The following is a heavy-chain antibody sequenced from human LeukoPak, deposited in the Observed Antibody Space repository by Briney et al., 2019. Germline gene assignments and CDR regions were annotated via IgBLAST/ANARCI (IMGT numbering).Heavy chain of an antibody. Sequence: GGSLRLSCAASGFTFSSYWMHWVRQAPGKGLVWVSRINSDGGSTSYADSVKGRFTISRDSAKNTLYLQMNSLRAEDTAVYYCARDVYYNWFDPWGQGTLVTVSS. CDR1: GFTFSSYW. V-gene: IGHV3-74*01. J-gene: IGHJ5*02. D-gene: IGHD2-8*01. CDR2: INSDGGST. CDR3: ARDVYYNWFDP.